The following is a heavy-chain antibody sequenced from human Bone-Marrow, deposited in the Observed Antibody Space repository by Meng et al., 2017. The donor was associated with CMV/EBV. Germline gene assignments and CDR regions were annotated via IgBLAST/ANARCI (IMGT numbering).Heavy chain of an antibody. D-gene: IGHD4-11*01. CDR3: ARVAYSTLDY. CDR1: GYTFTSYC. CDR2: ISAYNGNT. J-gene: IGHJ4*02. Sequence: QVPLFQSGAEWKEPGASVKCSCNASGYTFTSYCISWVRQAPGQGLEWIGWISAYNGNTNYAQKLQGRVTMTTDTSTSTAYMELRSLRSDDTAVYYCARVAYSTLDYWGQGTLVTVSS. V-gene: IGHV1-18*01.